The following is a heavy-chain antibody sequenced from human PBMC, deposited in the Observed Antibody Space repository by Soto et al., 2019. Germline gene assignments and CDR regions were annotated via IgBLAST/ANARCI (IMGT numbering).Heavy chain of an antibody. CDR2: IYHSGST. V-gene: IGHV4-30-2*01. CDR3: ARTLGPQVTGYVDSDYRWTIDQ. D-gene: IGHD4-4*01. J-gene: IGHJ4*02. CDR1: GGSISSGGYS. Sequence: SENLSLTCAVSGGSISSGGYSWSWIRQPPGKGLEWIGYIYHSGSTYYNPSLKSRVTISVDRSKNQFFLRLTSVTAADTGVYFCARTLGPQVTGYVDSDYRWTIDQWGQGTLVTV.